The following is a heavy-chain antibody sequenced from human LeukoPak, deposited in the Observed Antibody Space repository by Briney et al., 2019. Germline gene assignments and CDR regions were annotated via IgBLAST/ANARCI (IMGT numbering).Heavy chain of an antibody. J-gene: IGHJ5*02. V-gene: IGHV4-38-2*02. CDR3: ARGTGIAVAGKVWFDP. CDR2: IYHSGST. D-gene: IGHD6-19*01. Sequence: SETLSLTCTVSGYSISSGYYWGWIRQPPGKGLEWIGSIYHSGSTYYNPSLKSRVTISVDTSKNQFSLKLSSVTAADTAVYYCARGTGIAVAGKVWFDPWGQGPLVTVSS. CDR1: GYSISSGYY.